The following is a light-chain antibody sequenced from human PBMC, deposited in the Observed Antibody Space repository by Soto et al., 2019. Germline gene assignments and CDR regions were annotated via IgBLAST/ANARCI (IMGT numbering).Light chain of an antibody. CDR1: QSISSY. CDR3: QQSHSTLPIT. CDR2: AAS. V-gene: IGKV1-39*01. Sequence: DIQMTQSPSSLSASVGDRVTITCRASQSISSYLNWYQQKPGKAPKLLIYAASSLQSGVPSRFSGNGSGTDFTLTISSLQPEDLGTYYCQQSHSTLPITFGQGTRLEIK. J-gene: IGKJ5*01.